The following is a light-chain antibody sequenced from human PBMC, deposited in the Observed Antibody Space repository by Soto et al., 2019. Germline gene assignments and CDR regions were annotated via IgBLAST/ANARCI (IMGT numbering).Light chain of an antibody. Sequence: IVMTQSPATLSVSPGERATLSCRASQSVSSYLAWYQQKPGQAPRLLIYGASTRSTGIPARFSGSGSGTEFTLTISSLQSEDFAVYYGQQYNNWPPWTFGQGTKVYIK. V-gene: IGKV3-15*01. CDR2: GAS. CDR3: QQYNNWPPWT. CDR1: QSVSSY. J-gene: IGKJ1*01.